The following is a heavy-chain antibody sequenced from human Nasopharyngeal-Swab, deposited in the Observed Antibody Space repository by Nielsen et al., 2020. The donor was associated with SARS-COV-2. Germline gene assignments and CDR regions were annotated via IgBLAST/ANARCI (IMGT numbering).Heavy chain of an antibody. Sequence: SETLSLTCAVYGGSFSGYYWSWIRQPPGKGLEWIGEINHSGSTNYNPSSKSRVTISVDTSKHQFSLNLSSVTAADTAVYHCARIPLITFGGVIVPDYYGMDVWGQGTTVTVSS. CDR1: GGSFSGYY. CDR3: ARIPLITFGGVIVPDYYGMDV. J-gene: IGHJ6*02. CDR2: INHSGST. V-gene: IGHV4-34*01. D-gene: IGHD3-16*02.